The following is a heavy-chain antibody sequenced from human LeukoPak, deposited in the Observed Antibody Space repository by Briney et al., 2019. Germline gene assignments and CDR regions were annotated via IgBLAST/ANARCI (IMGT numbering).Heavy chain of an antibody. CDR1: GYTLTGYY. D-gene: IGHD6-6*01. CDR2: INPNSGGT. V-gene: IGHV1-2*02. Sequence: TSVKVSCKASGYTLTGYYMHWVRQAPGQGLEWMGWINPNSGGTNYAQKFQGTVTMTRDTSISTAYMELSRLRSDDTAVYYCARDSSSISPATYWGQGTLVTVSS. CDR3: ARDSSSISPATY. J-gene: IGHJ4*02.